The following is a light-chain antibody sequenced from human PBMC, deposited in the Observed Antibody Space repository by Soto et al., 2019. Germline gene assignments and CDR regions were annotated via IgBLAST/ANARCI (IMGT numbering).Light chain of an antibody. V-gene: IGKV3-15*01. CDR2: GAS. CDR1: QSVSRN. J-gene: IGKJ1*01. Sequence: IVMTQSPATLSVSPGERATLSCGASQSVSRNLAWYQQKPGQAPRLLIFGASSRATGIPARFSGSGSGTEFTLTISSLQSEDFAVYYCQQYDNWPRTFGQGTKVDIK. CDR3: QQYDNWPRT.